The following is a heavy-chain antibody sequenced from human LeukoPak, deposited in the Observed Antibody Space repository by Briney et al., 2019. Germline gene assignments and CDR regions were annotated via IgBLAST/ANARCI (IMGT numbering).Heavy chain of an antibody. CDR3: ARESSSWSFDY. Sequence: PGGSLRLSCAASGFTFGSYWMRWVRQAPGRGLEWVSSISSSSSYIYYADSVKGRFTISRDNAKNSLYLQMNSLRAEDTAVYYCARESSSWSFDYWGQGTLVTVSS. D-gene: IGHD6-13*01. CDR2: ISSSSSYI. V-gene: IGHV3-21*01. J-gene: IGHJ4*02. CDR1: GFTFGSYW.